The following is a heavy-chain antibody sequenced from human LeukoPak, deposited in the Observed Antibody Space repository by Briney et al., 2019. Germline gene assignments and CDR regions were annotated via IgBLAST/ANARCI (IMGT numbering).Heavy chain of an antibody. J-gene: IGHJ4*02. Sequence: GGSLRLSCAASGFTFNSFAMSWVRQAPGKGLEWVSLIYSGGSTYYADSVKGRFTISRDNAENSLYLQMNSLRADDTAVYYCARLSYTYGPSDYWGQGTLVTVSS. D-gene: IGHD5-18*01. CDR3: ARLSYTYGPSDY. CDR2: IYSGGST. CDR1: GFTFNSFA. V-gene: IGHV3-53*01.